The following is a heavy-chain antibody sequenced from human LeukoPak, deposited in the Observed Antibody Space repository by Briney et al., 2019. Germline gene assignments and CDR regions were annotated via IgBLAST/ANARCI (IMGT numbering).Heavy chain of an antibody. CDR2: ITSSSSYT. D-gene: IGHD1-26*01. CDR1: GFTFSTYN. V-gene: IGHV3-21*01. J-gene: IGHJ6*03. Sequence: GGSLRLSCAASGFTFSTYNMNWVRQAPGKGLEWVSSITSSSSYTFYADSVEGRFTISRDNAKSSLYLQMNSLRAEDTAIYYCARDPYNGNYGDSYYYYMDVWGKGTTVTVSS. CDR3: ARDPYNGNYGDSYYYYMDV.